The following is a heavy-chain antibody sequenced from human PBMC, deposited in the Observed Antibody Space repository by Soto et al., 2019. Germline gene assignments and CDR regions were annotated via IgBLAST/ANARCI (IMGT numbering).Heavy chain of an antibody. CDR1: GITFSMFG. V-gene: IGHV3-74*01. Sequence: GSLRLSSAASGITFSMFGMHWVRQFPGKGPEWVSRINDDGISTNYADSVKGRFTISRDNAKNTLYLQMNALRVEDTAVYYCTRGPRSTSTGTGAFWGQGTLVTVSS. D-gene: IGHD1-1*01. J-gene: IGHJ4*02. CDR3: TRGPRSTSTGTGAF. CDR2: INDDGIST.